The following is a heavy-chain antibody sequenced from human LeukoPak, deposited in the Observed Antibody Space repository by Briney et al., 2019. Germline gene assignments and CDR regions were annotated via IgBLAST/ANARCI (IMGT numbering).Heavy chain of an antibody. CDR3: ARASYCSDGSCYSDS. D-gene: IGHD2-15*01. CDR1: GYTFTSYS. J-gene: IGHJ5*02. CDR2: ISSYNGNT. Sequence: ASVKVSCKASGYTFTSYSISWVRQAPGQGLEWMGCISSYNGNTIYAQKVKGRVTMNTDTSTSTAYMELRSLKSDDTAVYYCARASYCSDGSCYSDSWGQGTLVTVSS. V-gene: IGHV1-18*01.